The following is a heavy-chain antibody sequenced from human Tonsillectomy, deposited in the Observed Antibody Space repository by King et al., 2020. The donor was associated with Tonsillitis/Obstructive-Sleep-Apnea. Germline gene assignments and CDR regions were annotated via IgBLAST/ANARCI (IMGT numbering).Heavy chain of an antibody. Sequence: VQLVESGGGLVKPGGSLRLSCAASGFTFSNAWMSWVRQAPGKGLEWVGRIKSKTDGGTTDYAAPVKGRFTISRADSKNTMYLQMNSMKTEDTAMYYCTTGQQWLVPLYYYYYMDVWGKGTTVTVSS. CDR1: GFTFSNAW. D-gene: IGHD6-19*01. CDR2: IKSKTDGGTT. V-gene: IGHV3-15*01. CDR3: TTGQQWLVPLYYYYYMDV. J-gene: IGHJ6*03.